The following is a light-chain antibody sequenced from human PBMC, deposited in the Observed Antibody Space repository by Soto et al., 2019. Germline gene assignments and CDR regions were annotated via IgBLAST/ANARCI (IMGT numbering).Light chain of an antibody. CDR1: QSVSSY. J-gene: IGKJ2*01. Sequence: EIVMTQSPATLSLSPGERATLSCRASQSVSSYLAWYQQKPGQAPRLLIYDASNRATGIPARFSGSGSGTDFTLTISSLXPEDFAVYYCQQRSNWPRMYTFGQGTRWISN. V-gene: IGKV3-11*01. CDR3: QQRSNWPRMYT. CDR2: DAS.